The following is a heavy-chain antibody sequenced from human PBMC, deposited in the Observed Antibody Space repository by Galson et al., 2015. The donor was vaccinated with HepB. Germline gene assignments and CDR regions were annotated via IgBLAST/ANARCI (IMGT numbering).Heavy chain of an antibody. J-gene: IGHJ3*02. CDR3: ARDRVYYDFWSGSSDAFDI. Sequence: SLRLSCAASGFTFSDYYMSWIRQAPGKGLEWVSYISSSGSTIYYADSVKGRFTISRDNAKNSLYLQMNSLRAEDTAVYYCARDRVYYDFWSGSSDAFDIWGQGTMATVSS. D-gene: IGHD3-3*01. CDR2: ISSSGSTI. V-gene: IGHV3-11*01. CDR1: GFTFSDYY.